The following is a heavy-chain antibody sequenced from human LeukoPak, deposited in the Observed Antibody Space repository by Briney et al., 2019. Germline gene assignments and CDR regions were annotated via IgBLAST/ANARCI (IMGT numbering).Heavy chain of an antibody. CDR2: INPNSGGT. Sequence: ASVKVSCKASGYTFTGYYIHWVRQAPGQGLEWMGWINPNSGGTNYARKFKGRVTMTRDTSITTAYMELTRLISDETAVYCCARTYYDSRGYYYFDYWGQGTLVTV. D-gene: IGHD3-22*01. CDR3: ARTYYDSRGYYYFDY. J-gene: IGHJ4*02. CDR1: GYTFTGYY. V-gene: IGHV1-2*02.